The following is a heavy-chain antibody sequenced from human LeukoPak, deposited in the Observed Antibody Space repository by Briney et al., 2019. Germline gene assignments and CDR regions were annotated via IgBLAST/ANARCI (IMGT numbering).Heavy chain of an antibody. CDR2: IYHSGST. CDR3: ARVDTTLGPSDFDY. Sequence: TSETLSLTCAVSGGSISSSNWWSWVRPPPEKGLEWIGEIYHSGSTNYNPSLKSRVTISVDKSKNQLSLNLISVTAADTAVYYCARVDTTLGPSDFDYWGQGTLVTVSS. CDR1: GGSISSSNW. D-gene: IGHD5-18*01. V-gene: IGHV4-4*02. J-gene: IGHJ4*02.